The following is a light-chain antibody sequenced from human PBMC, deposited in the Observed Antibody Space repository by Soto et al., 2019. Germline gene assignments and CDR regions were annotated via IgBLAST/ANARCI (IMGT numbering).Light chain of an antibody. Sequence: EIVLTQSPGTLSLSPGERATVSCRASQSVSSNYLAWYQHRPGQAPRLLIYGASSRAPGVPDRFSGSGSGTDFTLTISRLEPEDFAVYFCQQYASSSYPFGQGTKLEIK. V-gene: IGKV3-20*01. CDR3: QQYASSSYP. CDR1: QSVSSNY. CDR2: GAS. J-gene: IGKJ2*01.